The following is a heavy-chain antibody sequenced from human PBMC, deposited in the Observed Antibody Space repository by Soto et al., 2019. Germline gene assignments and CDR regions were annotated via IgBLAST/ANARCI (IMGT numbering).Heavy chain of an antibody. Sequence: GGSLRLSCAASGFTFSSYAMHWVRQAPGKGLEWVAVISYDGSNKYYADSVKGRFTISRDNSKNTLYLQMNSLRAEDTAVYYCARENNSGWFHAFDIWGQGTMVTVSS. J-gene: IGHJ3*02. CDR2: ISYDGSNK. CDR3: ARENNSGWFHAFDI. CDR1: GFTFSSYA. V-gene: IGHV3-30-3*01. D-gene: IGHD6-19*01.